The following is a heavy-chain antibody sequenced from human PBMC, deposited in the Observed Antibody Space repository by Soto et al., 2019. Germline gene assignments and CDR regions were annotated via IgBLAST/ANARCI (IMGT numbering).Heavy chain of an antibody. Sequence: GGSLRLSCAASGFSFSGSYMSWVRQVPGKGLEWVANIDPSGTKKYYVGSVTGRFTVSRDNAKNSLYLHMNSLRAEDTAEYYCARELIVGPAEYFQHWGQGTLVTVSS. V-gene: IGHV3-7*01. CDR3: ARELIVGPAEYFQH. D-gene: IGHD1-26*01. J-gene: IGHJ1*01. CDR1: GFSFSGSY. CDR2: IDPSGTKK.